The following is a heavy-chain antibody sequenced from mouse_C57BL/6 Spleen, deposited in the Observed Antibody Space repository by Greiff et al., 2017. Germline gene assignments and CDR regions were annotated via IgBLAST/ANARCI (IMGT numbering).Heavy chain of an antibody. CDR2: ISDGGSYT. D-gene: IGHD2-5*01. Sequence: EVHLVESGGGLVKPGGSLKLSCAASGFTFSSYALSWVRQTPEKRLEWVATISDGGSYTYYPDNVKGRFTISRDNAKNNLYLQMSHLKSEDTAMYYCARGDYSNAMDYWGQGTSVTVSS. CDR3: ARGDYSNAMDY. J-gene: IGHJ4*01. CDR1: GFTFSSYA. V-gene: IGHV5-4*01.